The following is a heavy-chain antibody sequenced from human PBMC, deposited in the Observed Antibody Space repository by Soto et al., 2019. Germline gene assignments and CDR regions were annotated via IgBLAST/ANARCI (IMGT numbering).Heavy chain of an antibody. V-gene: IGHV1-18*01. Sequence: QGQLVQSGAEVKKPGASVKVSCKASGYAFTRYGISWVRQAPGQGLEWMGWISGYNSDTKYAQKFQGRVTMTIDTSTTTTYMELRSLTSDDTAVYYCAKNGHPPYYYYGMDVWGQGTTVTVSS. CDR1: GYAFTRYG. D-gene: IGHD2-8*01. J-gene: IGHJ6*02. CDR2: ISGYNSDT. CDR3: AKNGHPPYYYYGMDV.